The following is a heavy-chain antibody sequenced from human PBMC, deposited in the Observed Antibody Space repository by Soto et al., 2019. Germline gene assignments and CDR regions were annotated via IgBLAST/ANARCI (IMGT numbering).Heavy chain of an antibody. D-gene: IGHD6-6*01. V-gene: IGHV3-30-3*01. Sequence: GGSLRLSCAASGFTFSSYAMHWVRQAPGKGPEWVAVISYDGSNKYYADSVKGRFTISRDNSKNTLYLQMNSLRAEDTAVYYCASEYSSSSASLDYWGQGTLVTAPQ. CDR2: ISYDGSNK. CDR3: ASEYSSSSASLDY. J-gene: IGHJ4*02. CDR1: GFTFSSYA.